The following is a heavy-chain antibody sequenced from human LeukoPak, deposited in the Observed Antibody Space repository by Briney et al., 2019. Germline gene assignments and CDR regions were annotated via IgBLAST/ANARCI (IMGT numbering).Heavy chain of an antibody. CDR1: GFPLGDYD. Sequence: GGSLRLSCVASGFPLGDYDITWVRQTPGKGLEYVSSIGSGGHTFYAGSVRGRFSISRDISQNTVFLQMNSLRAEDTAIYFCAKKLPGASFYFDFWGQGTRVSVSS. D-gene: IGHD7-27*01. CDR3: AKKLPGASFYFDF. V-gene: IGHV3-23*01. J-gene: IGHJ4*01. CDR2: IGSGGHT.